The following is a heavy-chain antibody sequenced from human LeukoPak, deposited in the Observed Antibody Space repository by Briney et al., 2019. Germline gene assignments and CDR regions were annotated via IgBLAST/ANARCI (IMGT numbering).Heavy chain of an antibody. D-gene: IGHD6-19*01. J-gene: IGHJ4*02. V-gene: IGHV3-23*01. Sequence: GGSLRLSCAASGFTFSSYSMTWVRQAPGKGLEWVSTISDNGGSTYYADSVKGRFTISRDNSKNTLYLQMNSLRAEDTALYYCAKDPPQWLVRDYWGQGTLVTVYS. CDR3: AKDPPQWLVRDY. CDR2: ISDNGGST. CDR1: GFTFSSYS.